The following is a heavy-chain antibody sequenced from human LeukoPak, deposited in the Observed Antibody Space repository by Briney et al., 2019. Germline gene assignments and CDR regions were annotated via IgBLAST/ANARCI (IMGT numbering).Heavy chain of an antibody. J-gene: IGHJ3*02. D-gene: IGHD4-17*01. CDR3: ARAPVPSFMTTVTTWGGDFDI. V-gene: IGHV4-39*07. CDR2: IYYSGST. CDR1: GGSISSSSYY. Sequence: SETLSLTCTVSGGSISSSSYYWGWSRQPPGKGLGWIGSIYYSGSTYYNPSLKSRVTISVDTSKNQFSLKLSSVTAADTAVYYCARAPVPSFMTTVTTWGGDFDIWGQGTMVTVSS.